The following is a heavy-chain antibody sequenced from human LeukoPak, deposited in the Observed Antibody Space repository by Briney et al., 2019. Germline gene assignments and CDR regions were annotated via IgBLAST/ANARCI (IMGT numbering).Heavy chain of an antibody. CDR1: GCSISSGYY. CDR2: IYHSGST. J-gene: IGHJ4*02. CDR3: ARVSVVPAAIDY. D-gene: IGHD2-2*01. Sequence: SETLSLTCTVSGCSISSGYYWGWIRQPPGKGLEWIGSIYHSGSTYYNPSLKSRVTISVDTSKNQFSLKLSSVTAADTAVYYCARVSVVPAAIDYWGQGTLVIVSS. V-gene: IGHV4-38-2*02.